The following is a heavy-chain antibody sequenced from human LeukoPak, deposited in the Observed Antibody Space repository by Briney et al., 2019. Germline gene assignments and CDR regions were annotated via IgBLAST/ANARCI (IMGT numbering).Heavy chain of an antibody. CDR3: ARVSLTMVRGVSYFDY. D-gene: IGHD3-10*01. V-gene: IGHV4-59*01. J-gene: IGHJ4*02. CDR2: IYYSGNT. Sequence: SETLSLTCTVSGGSISSYYWSWIRQPPGKGLEWIGYIYYSGNTNYNPSLKSRVTISIDTSKNQISLKLSSVTAADTAVYYCARVSLTMVRGVSYFDYWGQGTLVTVSS. CDR1: GGSISSYY.